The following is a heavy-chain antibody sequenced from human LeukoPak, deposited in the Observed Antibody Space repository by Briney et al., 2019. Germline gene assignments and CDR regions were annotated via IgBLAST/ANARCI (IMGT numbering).Heavy chain of an antibody. CDR3: ARRNYYGSGSYYYYYGMDV. CDR1: GGSISSGGYS. V-gene: IGHV4-30-2*01. Sequence: SQTLSLICAVSGGSISSGGYSWSWIRQPPGKGLEWIGYIYHSGSTYYNPSLKSRVTISVDRSKNQFSLKLSSVTAADTAVYYCARRNYYGSGSYYYYYGMDVWGQGTTVTVSS. J-gene: IGHJ6*02. CDR2: IYHSGST. D-gene: IGHD3-10*01.